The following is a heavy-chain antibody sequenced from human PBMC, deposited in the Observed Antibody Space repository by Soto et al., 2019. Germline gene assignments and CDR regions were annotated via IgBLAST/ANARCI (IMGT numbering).Heavy chain of an antibody. D-gene: IGHD2-2*01. V-gene: IGHV4-31*03. CDR3: ARERVVVVPRGLFDI. CDR2: IYYSGST. Sequence: SETLSLTCTVSGGSISSGGYYWSWIRQHPGKGLEWIGYIYYSGSTYYNPSLKSRVTISVDTSKNQFSLKLSSVTAADTAVYYCARERVVVVPRGLFDIWGQGTMVTVSS. CDR1: GGSISSGGYY. J-gene: IGHJ3*02.